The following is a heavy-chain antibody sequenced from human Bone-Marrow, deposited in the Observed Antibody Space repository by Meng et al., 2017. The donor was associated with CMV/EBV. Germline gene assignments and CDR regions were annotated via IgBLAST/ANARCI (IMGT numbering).Heavy chain of an antibody. CDR2: IYSGGSST. CDR3: AKTLRGSALFGY. V-gene: IGHV3-23*03. CDR1: GFTFSSYS. Sequence: GGSLRLSCAASGFTFSSYSMNWVRQAPGKGLEWVSVIYSGGSSTYYADSVKGRFTISRDNSKNTLYLQMNSLRAEDTAVYYCAKTLRGSALFGYWGQGTRVTVYS. J-gene: IGHJ4*02.